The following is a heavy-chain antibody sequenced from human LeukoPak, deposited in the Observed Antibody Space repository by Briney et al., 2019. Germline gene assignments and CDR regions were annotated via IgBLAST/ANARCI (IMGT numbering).Heavy chain of an antibody. Sequence: SETLSLTCTVSGGSISSGDYYWSWIRQPPGKGLEWIGYIYYSGSTYYNPSLKSRVTISVDTSKNQFSLKLSSVTAADTAVYYCATEYCSGGSCYPDAFDIWGQGTMVIVSS. CDR1: GGSISSGDYY. CDR3: ATEYCSGGSCYPDAFDI. V-gene: IGHV4-30-4*01. CDR2: IYYSGST. J-gene: IGHJ3*02. D-gene: IGHD2-15*01.